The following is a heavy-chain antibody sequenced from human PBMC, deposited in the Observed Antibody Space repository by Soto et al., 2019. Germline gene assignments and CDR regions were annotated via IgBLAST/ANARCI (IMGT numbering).Heavy chain of an antibody. D-gene: IGHD6-6*01. Sequence: GGSLRLSCAASGFKSVDYAMGWVRQAPGKGLEWVAAISGTGARTFYDDSVKGRFTISRDNSRSTLYLQMNSLRAEDTAVYYCARDPYSSSSNLAYYYYGMDVWGQGTTVTVSS. CDR1: GFKSVDYA. CDR3: ARDPYSSSSNLAYYYYGMDV. CDR2: ISGTGART. V-gene: IGHV3-23*01. J-gene: IGHJ6*02.